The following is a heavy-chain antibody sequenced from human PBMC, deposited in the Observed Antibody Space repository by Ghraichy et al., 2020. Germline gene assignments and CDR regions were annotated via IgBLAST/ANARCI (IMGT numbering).Heavy chain of an antibody. V-gene: IGHV3-33*01. CDR2: IWCDGSNK. CDR1: GFTFSSYG. J-gene: IGHJ4*02. CDR3: ARAGQINYFDY. Sequence: GGSLRLSCAASGFTFSSYGMHWVRQAPGKGLEWVAVIWCDGSNKYYADSVKGRFTISRDNSKNTLYLQMNSLRAEDTAVYYCARAGQINYFDYWGQGTLVTVSS.